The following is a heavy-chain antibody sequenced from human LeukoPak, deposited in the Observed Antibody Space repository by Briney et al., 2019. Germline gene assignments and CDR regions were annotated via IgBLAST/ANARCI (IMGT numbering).Heavy chain of an antibody. J-gene: IGHJ4*02. Sequence: SGGSLRLSCVASGFTFSSHWMSWVRQAPGKGLEWVANIKQDGSEKKYVDSVKGRLTISRDNAKNSLYLQMNSLRVEDTAVYYCVRDSLVGYGHRYFDSWGQGTLVTVSS. D-gene: IGHD5-18*01. V-gene: IGHV3-7*01. CDR1: GFTFSSHW. CDR2: IKQDGSEK. CDR3: VRDSLVGYGHRYFDS.